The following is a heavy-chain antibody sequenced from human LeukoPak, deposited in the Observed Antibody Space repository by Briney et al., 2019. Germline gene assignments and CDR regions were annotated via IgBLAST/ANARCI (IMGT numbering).Heavy chain of an antibody. V-gene: IGHV1-8*01. CDR2: MNPNSGNT. Sequence: ASVKVSCKASGYTFTSYDINWARQATGQGLEWMGWMNPNSGNTGYAQKFQGRVTMTRNTSISTAYMELSSLRSEDTAVYYCARAGEYCSGGSCYSAWFDPWGQGTLVTVSS. CDR3: ARAGEYCSGGSCYSAWFDP. CDR1: GYTFTSYD. D-gene: IGHD2-15*01. J-gene: IGHJ5*02.